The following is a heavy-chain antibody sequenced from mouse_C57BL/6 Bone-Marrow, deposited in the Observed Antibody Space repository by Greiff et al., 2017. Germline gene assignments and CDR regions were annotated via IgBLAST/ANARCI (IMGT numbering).Heavy chain of an antibody. V-gene: IGHV5-17*01. D-gene: IGHD3-3*01. CDR3: ARYLGDY. Sequence: EVKLVESGGGLVKPGGSLKLSCAASGFTFSDYGMHWVRQAPEKGLEWVAYISSGSSTIYYADTVTGRFTISRDNAKNTLFLQMTSLRSEDTAMYYCARYLGDYWGQGTTLTVSS. CDR1: GFTFSDYG. CDR2: ISSGSSTI. J-gene: IGHJ2*01.